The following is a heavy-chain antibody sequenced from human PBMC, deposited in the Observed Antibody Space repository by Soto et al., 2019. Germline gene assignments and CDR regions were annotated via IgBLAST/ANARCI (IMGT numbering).Heavy chain of an antibody. D-gene: IGHD2-15*01. J-gene: IGHJ6*02. CDR1: GDTFSSYA. CDR3: ARDELVVATGSRTWHYYYGMDV. CDR2: IIPMFGTP. V-gene: IGHV1-69*12. Sequence: QVQLVQSGAEVKKPGSSVKVSCKASGDTFSSYAISWVRQAPGQGLEWMGGIIPMFGTPNYAQKFQGRVTMLADEARXTXXXDXYSLRSEDTALYYCARDELVVATGSRTWHYYYGMDVWGQGTTVTVSS.